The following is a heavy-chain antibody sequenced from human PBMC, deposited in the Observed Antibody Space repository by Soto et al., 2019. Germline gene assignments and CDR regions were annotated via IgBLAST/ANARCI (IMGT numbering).Heavy chain of an antibody. CDR3: AKDPATIAVAGNFDY. CDR2: ISGSGGST. J-gene: IGHJ4*02. V-gene: IGHV3-23*01. CDR1: GFTFSTYG. Sequence: EVQLLESGGGLVQPGGSLRLSCAASGFTFSTYGMSWVRQAPGKGLEWVSIISGSGGSTYYADTVKGRFTISRDNSKNTLYMQMNSLRAEDTAVYYCAKDPATIAVAGNFDYWGQGTLVIVSS. D-gene: IGHD6-19*01.